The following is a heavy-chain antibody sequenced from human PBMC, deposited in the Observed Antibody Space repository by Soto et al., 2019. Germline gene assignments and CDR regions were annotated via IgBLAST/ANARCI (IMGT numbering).Heavy chain of an antibody. Sequence: EVQLVESGGGLVQPGRSLRLSCAASGFTFDDYAMHWVRQAPGKGLEWVSGISWNSGSIGYADSVKGRFTISRDNAKNSLYLQMNSLRAEDTAVYYCAREPTFDYWGQGTLVTVSS. CDR2: ISWNSGSI. CDR3: AREPTFDY. J-gene: IGHJ4*02. CDR1: GFTFDDYA. V-gene: IGHV3-9*01.